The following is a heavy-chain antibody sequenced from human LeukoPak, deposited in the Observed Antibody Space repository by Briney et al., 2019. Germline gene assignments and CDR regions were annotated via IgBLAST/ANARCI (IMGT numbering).Heavy chain of an antibody. J-gene: IGHJ6*03. V-gene: IGHV1-69*13. D-gene: IGHD1-1*01. CDR1: GGTFSSYA. CDR2: IIPIFGTA. Sequence: SVKVSCKASGGTFSSYAISWVRQAPGQGLEWMGGIIPIFGTANYAQKFQGRVTITADESTSTAYMELSSLRSEDTAVYYCARDLGNWNDSPYYYYYMDVWGKGTTVTVSS. CDR3: ARDLGNWNDSPYYYYYMDV.